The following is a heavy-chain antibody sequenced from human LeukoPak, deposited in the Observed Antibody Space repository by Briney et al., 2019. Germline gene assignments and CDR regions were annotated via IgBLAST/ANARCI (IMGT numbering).Heavy chain of an antibody. Sequence: GSLRLSCAASGFTFSTSALSWVRQAPGTGLEWVSAISGSGGRTYYADSVKGWFTISRDNSRNTLYLQMNSLRAEDTAVYYCAKDSSAVAGPEGSFDIWGQGTMVTVSS. J-gene: IGHJ3*02. D-gene: IGHD6-19*01. CDR3: AKDSSAVAGPEGSFDI. CDR2: ISGSGGRT. CDR1: GFTFSTSA. V-gene: IGHV3-23*01.